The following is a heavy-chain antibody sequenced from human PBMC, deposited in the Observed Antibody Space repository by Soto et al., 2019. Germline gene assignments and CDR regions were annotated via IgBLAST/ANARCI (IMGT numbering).Heavy chain of an antibody. CDR1: GFSFSSPA. CDR3: TKDSHWPIISPTHDY. D-gene: IGHD2-21*01. J-gene: IGHJ4*02. V-gene: IGHV3-23*01. CDR2: FRESGGTT. Sequence: VQLWDSGGRLVQPGGSLRLSCAASGFSFSSPAMSSVRHAPGKRLVWVSTFRESGGTTHYADPVKGRLTILRDTSSNILFLQMNSLAAEATAIYYCTKDSHWPIISPTHDYWGQGTLVTVSS.